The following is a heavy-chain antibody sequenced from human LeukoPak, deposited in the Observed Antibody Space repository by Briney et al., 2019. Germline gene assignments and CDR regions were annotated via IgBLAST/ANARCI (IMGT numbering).Heavy chain of an antibody. Sequence: SETLSLTCTVSGGSISSGDYYWSWIRQPPGKGLEWIGYIYYSGSTYYNPSLKSRVTISVDTSKNQFSLKLSFVTAADTAVYYCAGLVLVPAVLDFGNPWGQGTLVTVSS. CDR3: AGLVLVPAVLDFGNP. V-gene: IGHV4-30-4*01. D-gene: IGHD2-2*01. CDR1: GGSISSGDYY. CDR2: IYYSGST. J-gene: IGHJ5*02.